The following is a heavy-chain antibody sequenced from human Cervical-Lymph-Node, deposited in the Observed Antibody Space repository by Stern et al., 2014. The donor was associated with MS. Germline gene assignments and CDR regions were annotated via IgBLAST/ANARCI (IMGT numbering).Heavy chain of an antibody. V-gene: IGHV1-69*01. CDR1: GGTFSKFP. CDR2: IFPVCRTP. J-gene: IGHJ5*02. Sequence: QVQLVESGAEVTKPGSSVKVSCKASGGTFSKFPSSWVRQAPGQGLEWIGGIFPVCRTPNYALEFRVRVTIAADVSTSTVYMELSSLRSDDTAVYYCALSSETSDRWYSLGYDLWGQGTLVTVSS. D-gene: IGHD6-13*01. CDR3: ALSSETSDRWYSLGYDL.